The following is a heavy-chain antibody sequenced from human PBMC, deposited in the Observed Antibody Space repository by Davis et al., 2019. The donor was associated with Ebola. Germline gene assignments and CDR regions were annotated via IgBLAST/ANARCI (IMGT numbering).Heavy chain of an antibody. D-gene: IGHD5-24*01. CDR2: ISAYNGNT. CDR1: GYTFKNSA. CDR3: ARGGDRMALGAFFDGAFDI. J-gene: IGHJ3*02. V-gene: IGHV1-18*01. Sequence: ASVKVSCKASGYTFKNSAISWVRQAPGQGLEWLGWISAYNGNTAYAQILQGRVTMTTDTSTGTAYMELRSLRSDDTAVYYCARGGDRMALGAFFDGAFDIWGQGTMVTVSS.